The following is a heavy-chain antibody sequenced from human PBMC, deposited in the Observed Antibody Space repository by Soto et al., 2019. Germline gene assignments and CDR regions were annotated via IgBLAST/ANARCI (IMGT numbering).Heavy chain of an antibody. CDR2: INHSGST. V-gene: IGHV4-34*01. CDR1: GGSFSGYY. D-gene: IGHD4-17*01. J-gene: IGHJ4*02. CDR3: ARGGGYGDYYNNSGQTDY. Sequence: SETLSLTCAVYGGSFSGYYWSWIRQPPGKGLEWIGEINHSGSTNYNPSLKSRVTISVDTSKNQFSLKLSSVTAADTAVYYCARGGGYGDYYNNSGQTDYWGQGTLVTVSS.